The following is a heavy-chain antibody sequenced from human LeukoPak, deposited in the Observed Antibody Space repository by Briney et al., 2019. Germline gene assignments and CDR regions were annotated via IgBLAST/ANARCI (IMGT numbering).Heavy chain of an antibody. CDR2: ITTSSSAI. CDR3: ARDRTVGEFDF. D-gene: IGHD3-16*01. V-gene: IGHV3-48*01. J-gene: IGHJ4*02. Sequence: GGSLRLSCAASGFTFSNYIMNWVRQAPGRGLEWVSYITTSSSAIYYADSVKGRFTISRDNAKNSLYLQMNNLRAGDTAVYYCARDRTVGEFDFWGQGTLVTVSS. CDR1: GFTFSNYI.